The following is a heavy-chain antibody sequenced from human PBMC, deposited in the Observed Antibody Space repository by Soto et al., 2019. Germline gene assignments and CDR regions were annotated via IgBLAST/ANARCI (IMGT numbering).Heavy chain of an antibody. Sequence: VGSLRLSCAASRFTFRNYGMSWVRQGPGKGLEWVSGISPTGEQRFYVDSVKGRFFISRDNSQNTLSLEMSNLRADDTAVYYCAKRYGSGSYRDFNSYYGMDICGQGTSVTVSS. J-gene: IGHJ6*02. CDR2: ISPTGEQR. CDR1: RFTFRNYG. V-gene: IGHV3-23*01. CDR3: AKRYGSGSYRDFNSYYGMDI. D-gene: IGHD3-10*01.